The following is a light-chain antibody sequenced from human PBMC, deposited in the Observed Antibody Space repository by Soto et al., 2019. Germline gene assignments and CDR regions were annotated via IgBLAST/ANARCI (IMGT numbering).Light chain of an antibody. CDR3: QQSYSTLA. Sequence: DIQMTQSPSSLSASVGDRVTITCRASRSINNYLSWYQQKPGKAPKLLIYAASTLLSGVPSRFSGSGSGTEFTLTISSLQREDYATYYCQQSYSTLAFGPGTKVDIK. CDR2: AAS. J-gene: IGKJ3*01. CDR1: RSINNY. V-gene: IGKV1-39*01.